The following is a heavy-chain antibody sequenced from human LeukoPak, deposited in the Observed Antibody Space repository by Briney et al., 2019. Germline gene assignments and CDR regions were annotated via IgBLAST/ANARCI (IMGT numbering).Heavy chain of an antibody. Sequence: PSETLSLTCAVYGGSFSGYYWSWIRQPPGKGLEWIGEINHSGSTNYNPSLKSRVTISVDTSKNQVPLKLSPATAAATAVFYCATYSKSTNCHQDYWGQGTLVTVSS. CDR2: INHSGST. CDR3: ATYSKSTNCHQDY. D-gene: IGHD2-2*01. V-gene: IGHV4-34*01. J-gene: IGHJ4*01. CDR1: GGSFSGYY.